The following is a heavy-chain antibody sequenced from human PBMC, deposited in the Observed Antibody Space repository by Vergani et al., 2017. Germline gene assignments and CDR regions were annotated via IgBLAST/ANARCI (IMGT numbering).Heavy chain of an antibody. Sequence: QVQLVQSGAEVKKPGSSVKVSCKASGGPFSSYAISWVRQAPGQGLEWMGRIIPILGIANYAQTFQGRGTITADKSTCTAYMELSSLRSEVTAVYYCPSCITSFGVVMSNYYYYMDVWGKGTTVTVSS. CDR2: IIPILGIA. J-gene: IGHJ6*03. CDR1: GGPFSSYA. CDR3: PSCITSFGVVMSNYYYYMDV. D-gene: IGHD3-3*01. V-gene: IGHV1-69*04.